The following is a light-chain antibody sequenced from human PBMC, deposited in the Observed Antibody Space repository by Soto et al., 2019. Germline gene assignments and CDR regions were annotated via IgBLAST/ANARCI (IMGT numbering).Light chain of an antibody. J-gene: IGKJ4*01. CDR3: QQYNSYPT. V-gene: IGKV1-5*03. CDR2: KAS. Sequence: DIQMTQSPSTLSASVGDRVTITCRASQSISSWLAWYQQKPGKAPKILIYKASSLESGVPSRFSGSGSGTEFTLTNSSLQPYDFATYYYQQYNSYPTFGGGTKVEIK. CDR1: QSISSW.